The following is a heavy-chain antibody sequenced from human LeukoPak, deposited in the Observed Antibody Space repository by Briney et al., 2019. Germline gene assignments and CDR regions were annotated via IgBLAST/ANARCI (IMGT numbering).Heavy chain of an antibody. V-gene: IGHV1-69*13. D-gene: IGHD3-3*01. Sequence: ASVKVSCKASGGTFSSYAISWVRQAPGQGLEWMGGIIPIFGTANYAQKFQGRVTITADESTSTAYMELSSLRSEDTAVYYCARVNTIFGVVTPKDDAFDIWGQGTMVTVSS. CDR3: ARVNTIFGVVTPKDDAFDI. J-gene: IGHJ3*02. CDR2: IIPIFGTA. CDR1: GGTFSSYA.